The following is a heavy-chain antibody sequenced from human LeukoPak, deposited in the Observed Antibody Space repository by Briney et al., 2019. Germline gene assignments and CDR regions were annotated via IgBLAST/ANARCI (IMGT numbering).Heavy chain of an antibody. D-gene: IGHD6-19*01. CDR1: GFTFSSYA. Sequence: PGGSLRLSCAASGFTFSSYAIHWVRQAPGKGLEWVALISYDGSNKYYADSVKGRFTISRDNSKNTLYLQMNSLRAEDTAVYYCAKDPRILMYSSGLFDYWGQGTLVTVSS. V-gene: IGHV3-30*04. CDR3: AKDPRILMYSSGLFDY. CDR2: ISYDGSNK. J-gene: IGHJ4*02.